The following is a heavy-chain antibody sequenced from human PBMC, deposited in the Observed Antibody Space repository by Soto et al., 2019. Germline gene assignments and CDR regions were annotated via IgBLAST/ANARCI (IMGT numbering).Heavy chain of an antibody. J-gene: IGHJ4*02. D-gene: IGHD1-26*01. CDR3: TKEDPSGRYSLDY. CDR2: ISYYGTNE. CDR1: GFTFSGYG. V-gene: IGHV3-30*18. Sequence: AGCMRLACEASGFTFSGYGMHWVRQAPSKGLKWVTVISYYGTNEYYEDSVKSRFTITRDNSKNTLYLQMNSLRIEDTAVYFCTKEDPSGRYSLDYWGQGSQVTVSS.